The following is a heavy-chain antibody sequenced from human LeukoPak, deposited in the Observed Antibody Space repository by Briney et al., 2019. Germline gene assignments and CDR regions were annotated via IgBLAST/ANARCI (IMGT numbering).Heavy chain of an antibody. CDR1: GGSFSGYY. D-gene: IGHD3-3*01. J-gene: IGHJ5*02. CDR3: ARGTGEWLSGYNWFDP. CDR2: INHSGST. V-gene: IGHV4-34*01. Sequence: SETLSPTCAVYGGSFSGYYWSWIRQPPGKGLEWIGEINHSGSTNYNPSLKSRVTISVDTSKNQFSLKLSSVTAADTAVYYCARGTGEWLSGYNWFDPWGQGTLVTVSS.